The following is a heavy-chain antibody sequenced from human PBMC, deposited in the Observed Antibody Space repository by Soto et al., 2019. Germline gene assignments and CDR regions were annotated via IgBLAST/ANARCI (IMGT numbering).Heavy chain of an antibody. Sequence: EVQLVESGGGLVQPGGSLRLSCAASGFTFTNLWIYWVRQTPEKGLVWVAGINGDGTITAYADSVKGRFTISRDNAKSTLYLQMNSLTIEDTALYYCVSDFRWGQGTLVTVSS. V-gene: IGHV3-74*01. CDR2: INGDGTIT. CDR1: GFTFTNLW. J-gene: IGHJ1*01. CDR3: VSDFR.